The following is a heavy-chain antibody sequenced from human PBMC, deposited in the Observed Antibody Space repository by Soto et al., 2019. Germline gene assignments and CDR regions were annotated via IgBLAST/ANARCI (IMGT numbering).Heavy chain of an antibody. Sequence: QLQLQESGPGLVKPSETLSLTCTVSGGSISSSNYYWGWIRQPPGKGLEWIGSIYYSGSTYYNPSLKSRVTISVDTSKNQFSLKLSSVTAADTAVYYCARLDYGDFDWGYWGQGTLVTVSS. J-gene: IGHJ4*02. V-gene: IGHV4-39*01. CDR3: ARLDYGDFDWGY. CDR1: GGSISSSNYY. CDR2: IYYSGST. D-gene: IGHD4-17*01.